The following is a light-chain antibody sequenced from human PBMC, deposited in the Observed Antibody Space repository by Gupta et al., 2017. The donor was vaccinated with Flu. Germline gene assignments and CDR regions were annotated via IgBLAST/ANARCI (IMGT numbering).Light chain of an antibody. J-gene: IGKJ3*01. V-gene: IGKV3-11*01. Sequence: EIVLTQSPATLSLSPGERATLTCRVSQSVSSYLAWYQQKPGQAPRLLIYDASNRATGIPARFSGSGSGTDFTLTISSREPEDFAVYYCQQRSNWPLLTFGPGTKVDIK. CDR2: DAS. CDR3: QQRSNWPLLT. CDR1: QSVSSY.